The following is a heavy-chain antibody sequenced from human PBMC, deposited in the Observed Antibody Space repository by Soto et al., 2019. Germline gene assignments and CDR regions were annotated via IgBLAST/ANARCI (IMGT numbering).Heavy chain of an antibody. CDR3: AKNDGYSSGYWVN. V-gene: IGHV1-18*01. J-gene: IGHJ4*02. CDR2: ITPYNGNT. CDR1: GYTFTSYG. D-gene: IGHD3-22*01. Sequence: QVQLVQSGAEVKKPGASVKVSCKASGYTFTSYGFSWVRQAPGQGLEWMGWITPYNGNTNYAQKLQGRVTMTTDTSTSTDYMELRSLRSDDTAVYYCAKNDGYSSGYWVNWGQGTLVTVSS.